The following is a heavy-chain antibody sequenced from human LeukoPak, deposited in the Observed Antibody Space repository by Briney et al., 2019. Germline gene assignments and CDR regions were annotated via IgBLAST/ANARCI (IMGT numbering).Heavy chain of an antibody. CDR3: ATGRWGVDY. D-gene: IGHD3-16*01. V-gene: IGHV1-2*02. CDR1: GYTFTGYY. Sequence: GASVKVSCKASGYTFTGYYIHWLRQAPGQGLEWMGFINPNSGGTNYAQKFQGRVTMTRDTSISTAYMELSSLTSDDTAVYYCATGRWGVDYWGQGTLVTVSS. J-gene: IGHJ4*02. CDR2: INPNSGGT.